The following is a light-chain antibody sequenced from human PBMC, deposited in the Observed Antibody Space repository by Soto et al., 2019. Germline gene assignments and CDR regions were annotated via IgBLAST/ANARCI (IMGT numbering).Light chain of an antibody. CDR3: QQYNNWPIT. CDR1: QSVSSN. CDR2: GAS. Sequence: EIVMTPSPPTLSASPGDRPTLSSRARQSVSSNLAWYQQKPRQAPMLLIYGASTRATGIPARFSGSGSGTEFTLTISRLQSEYLAVYYCQQYNNWPITFGQGTRLEIK. V-gene: IGKV3-15*01. J-gene: IGKJ5*01.